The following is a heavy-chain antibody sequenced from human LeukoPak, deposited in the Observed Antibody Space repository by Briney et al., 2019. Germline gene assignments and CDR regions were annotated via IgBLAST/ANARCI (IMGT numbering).Heavy chain of an antibody. V-gene: IGHV1-2*06. CDR2: INPYSGDT. Sequence: WASVKVSCKASGYTFTGYHIHWVRQAPGQGLEWMGRINPYSGDTNFAQKFQGRVTVTRDTSITTACMDLSSLTPDDTAVYFCARDQGSLTRSWYTGYWGQGTQVTVSS. CDR3: ARDQGSLTRSWYTGY. J-gene: IGHJ4*02. CDR1: GYTFTGYH. D-gene: IGHD6-13*01.